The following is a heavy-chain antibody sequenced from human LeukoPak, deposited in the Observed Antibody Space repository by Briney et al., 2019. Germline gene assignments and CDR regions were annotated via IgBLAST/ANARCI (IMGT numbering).Heavy chain of an antibody. CDR1: GFTFSRYG. J-gene: IGHJ3*02. Sequence: PGGSLRLPCVASGFTFSRYGMHWVSQAPVKGLEWVAFIRYDGSNKYYADSVKGRFTFSRDNSKNTLYLQMNSLRAEDTAVYYCAKVSSSWDHDAFDIWGQGTMVTVSS. CDR2: IRYDGSNK. D-gene: IGHD6-13*01. CDR3: AKVSSSWDHDAFDI. V-gene: IGHV3-30*02.